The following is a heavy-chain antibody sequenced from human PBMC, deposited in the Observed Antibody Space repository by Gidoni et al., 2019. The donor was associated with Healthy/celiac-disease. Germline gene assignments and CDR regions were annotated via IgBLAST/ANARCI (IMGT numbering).Heavy chain of an antibody. V-gene: IGHV3-33*01. J-gene: IGHJ6*02. CDR3: ARDSLIRPKYSSSWRTPDYYYYYGMDV. CDR2: IWYDGSNK. CDR1: GFTFLNFG. D-gene: IGHD6-13*01. Sequence: QVQLVESGGGVVQPGRSLRLSCAASGFTFLNFGMNWVRQAPGKGLEWVAVIWYDGSNKYYADSVKGRVTISRDNSKNTLYLQMNSLRAEDTAVYYCARDSLIRPKYSSSWRTPDYYYYYGMDVWGQGTTVTVSS.